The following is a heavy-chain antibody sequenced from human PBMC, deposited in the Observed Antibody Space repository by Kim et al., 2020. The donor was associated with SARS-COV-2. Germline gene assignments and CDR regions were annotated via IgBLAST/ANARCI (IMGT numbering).Heavy chain of an antibody. CDR2: ISYDGSNK. CDR3: AKDGIWQWLSHYFDY. J-gene: IGHJ4*02. V-gene: IGHV3-30*18. Sequence: GGSLRLSCAASGFTFSSYGMHWVRQAPGKGLEWVAVISYDGSNKYYADSVKGRFTISRDNSKNTLYLQMNSLRAEDTAVYYCAKDGIWQWLSHYFDYWGQGTLVTVSS. CDR1: GFTFSSYG. D-gene: IGHD6-19*01.